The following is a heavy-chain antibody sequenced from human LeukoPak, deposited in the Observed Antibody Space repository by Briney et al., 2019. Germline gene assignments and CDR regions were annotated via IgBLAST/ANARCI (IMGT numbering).Heavy chain of an antibody. CDR3: ASARTTAFMDV. CDR1: GGSISSSSYY. CDR2: IYYSGST. Sequence: SETLSLACTVSGGSISSSSYYWGWIRQPPGKGLEWIGSIYYSGSTYYNPSLKRRVTISVDTSKNQFSLKLSSVTAADTAVYYCASARTTAFMDVWGKGTTVTVSS. J-gene: IGHJ6*04. V-gene: IGHV4-39*07. D-gene: IGHD2-2*01.